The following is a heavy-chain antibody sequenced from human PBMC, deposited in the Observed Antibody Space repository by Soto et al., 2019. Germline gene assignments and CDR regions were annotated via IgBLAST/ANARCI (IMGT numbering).Heavy chain of an antibody. D-gene: IGHD3-10*01. CDR3: AMTFYGSGSYYPFVYYYYGMDV. CDR1: GFTFSSYG. CDR2: IWYDGSNK. Sequence: QVQLVESGGGVVQPGRSLRLSCAASGFTFSSYGMHWVRQAPGKGLEWVAVIWYDGSNKYYADSVKGRFTISRDNSKNTLYLQMNSLRAEDTAVYYCAMTFYGSGSYYPFVYYYYGMDVWGQGTTVTVSS. J-gene: IGHJ6*02. V-gene: IGHV3-33*01.